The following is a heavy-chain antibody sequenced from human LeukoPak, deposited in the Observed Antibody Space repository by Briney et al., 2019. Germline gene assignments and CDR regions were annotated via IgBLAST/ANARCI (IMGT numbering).Heavy chain of an antibody. V-gene: IGHV3-23*01. J-gene: IGHJ4*02. CDR2: ISGSGGST. D-gene: IGHD6-13*01. CDR3: AKDYWEQQLVPYYFDY. CDR1: GFTFSRYA. Sequence: GGSLRLSCAASGFTFSRYAMSWVRQAPGKGLEWVSAISGSGGSTYYADSVKGRFTISRDNSKSTLYLQMNSLRAEDTAVYYCAKDYWEQQLVPYYFDYWGQGTLVTVSS.